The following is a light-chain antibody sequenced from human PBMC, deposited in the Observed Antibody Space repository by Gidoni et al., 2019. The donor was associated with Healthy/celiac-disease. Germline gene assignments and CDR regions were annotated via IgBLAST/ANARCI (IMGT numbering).Light chain of an antibody. CDR2: KDS. V-gene: IGLV3-25*03. J-gene: IGLJ2*01. CDR3: QSADSSGTYVV. CDR1: ALPTQY. Sequence: SFELTQPPSVSVSPGQTARITCSGDALPTQYAYWYQQKPDQAPVLVIYKDSERPSGIPERFSGSSSGTTVTLTISGVQAEDEADYYCQSADSSGTYVVFGGGTKLTVL.